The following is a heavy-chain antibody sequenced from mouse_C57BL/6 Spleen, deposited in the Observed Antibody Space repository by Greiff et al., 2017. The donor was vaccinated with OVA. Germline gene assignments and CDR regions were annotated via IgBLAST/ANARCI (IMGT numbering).Heavy chain of an antibody. CDR2: IDPSDSYT. V-gene: IGHV1-50*01. D-gene: IGHD1-1*01. Sequence: QVQLQQPGAELVKPGASVKLSCKASGYTFTSYWMQWVKQRPGQGLEWIGVIDPSDSYTNYNPKFKGKATLTADTSSSTAYMQLSSLTSENSAVYYYARVDITTVVATDDWGKGTTLTVSS. CDR1: GYTFTSYW. J-gene: IGHJ2*01. CDR3: ARVDITTVVATDD.